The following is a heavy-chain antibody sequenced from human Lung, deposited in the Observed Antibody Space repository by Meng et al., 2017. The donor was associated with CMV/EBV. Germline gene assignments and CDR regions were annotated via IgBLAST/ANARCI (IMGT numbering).Heavy chain of an antibody. CDR3: ARREGWFDS. Sequence: RVPGRASGYTFTGYYRHWVGQAPGQGLEWLGWTSTYNGITSYAQNLQGRVTMTTDTSTSTAYMELRSLRHDDTAVYYCARREGWFDSWGQGTLVTVSS. J-gene: IGHJ5*01. CDR2: TSTYNGIT. V-gene: IGHV1-18*04. CDR1: GYTFTGYY.